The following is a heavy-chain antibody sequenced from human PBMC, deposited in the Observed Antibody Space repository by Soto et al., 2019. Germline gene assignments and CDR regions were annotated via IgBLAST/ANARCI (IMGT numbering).Heavy chain of an antibody. D-gene: IGHD3-16*01. CDR2: IYYSGST. CDR1: GGSISSGGYY. Sequence: SETLSLTCTVSGGSISSGGYYWSWIRQHPGKGLEWIGYIYYSGSTYYNPSLKSRVTISVDTSKNQFSLKLSSVTAADTAVYYCARAPRDRLAGVSWYFDLWGRGTLVTVSS. CDR3: ARAPRDRLAGVSWYFDL. J-gene: IGHJ2*01. V-gene: IGHV4-31*03.